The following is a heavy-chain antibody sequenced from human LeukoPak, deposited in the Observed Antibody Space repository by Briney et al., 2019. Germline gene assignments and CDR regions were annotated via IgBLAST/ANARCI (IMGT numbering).Heavy chain of an antibody. CDR2: IYYSGST. D-gene: IGHD3-9*01. CDR3: ARDLLYYDILTGPDY. CDR1: GGSISSYY. J-gene: IGHJ4*02. V-gene: IGHV4-59*01. Sequence: PSETLSLTCTVSGGSISSYYWSWLRQPPGKGLAWIGYIYYSGSTNYNPSLKSRVTISVDTSKNQFSLKLSSVTAADTAVYYCARDLLYYDILTGPDYWGQGTLVTVSS.